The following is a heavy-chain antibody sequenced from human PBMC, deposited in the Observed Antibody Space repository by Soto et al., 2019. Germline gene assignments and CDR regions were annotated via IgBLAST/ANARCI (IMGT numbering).Heavy chain of an antibody. J-gene: IGHJ4*02. CDR1: GVSITSYF. CDR3: ARERRDGYIGYFVY. V-gene: IGHV4-59*01. Sequence: PSETLSLTCTVSGVSITSYFWSWIRQTPGQGLDWIGSISFSGATYSNPSLKGRAALSVDTSENHLSLTLNSVTSAGTAVYFCARERRDGYIGYFVYLGQGDQVTVSS. D-gene: IGHD3-9*01. CDR2: ISFSGAT.